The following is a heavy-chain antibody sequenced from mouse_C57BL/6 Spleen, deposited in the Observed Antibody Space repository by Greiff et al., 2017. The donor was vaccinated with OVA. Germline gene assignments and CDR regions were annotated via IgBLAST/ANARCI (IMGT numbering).Heavy chain of an antibody. Sequence: VQLQQPGAELVRPGSSVKLSCKASGYTFTSYWMDWVKQRPGQGLEWIGNIYPSDSETHYNQKFKDKATLTVDKSSSTAYMRLSSLTSEDSAVYYCARGPRGFAYWGQGTLVTVSA. CDR3: ARGPRGFAY. V-gene: IGHV1-61*01. CDR2: IYPSDSET. D-gene: IGHD3-1*01. J-gene: IGHJ3*01. CDR1: GYTFTSYW.